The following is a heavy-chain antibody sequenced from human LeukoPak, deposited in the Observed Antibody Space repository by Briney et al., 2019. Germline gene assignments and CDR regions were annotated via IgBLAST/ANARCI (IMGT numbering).Heavy chain of an antibody. J-gene: IGHJ5*02. CDR2: IYYSGST. CDR1: GDSITTYY. CDR3: ARDGVKTVTGRWGWFDP. V-gene: IGHV4-59*01. Sequence: SETLSLTCTVSGDSITTYYWSWIRQPPGQGLEWIGHIYYSGSTNYNPSLKSRVTISVDTSKNQFSLNLTSVTAADTAVYYCARDGVKTVTGRWGWFDPWGQGTLVTVSS. D-gene: IGHD4-17*01.